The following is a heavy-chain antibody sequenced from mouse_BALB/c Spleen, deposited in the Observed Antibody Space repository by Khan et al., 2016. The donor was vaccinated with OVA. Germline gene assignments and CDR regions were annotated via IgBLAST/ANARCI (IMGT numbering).Heavy chain of an antibody. D-gene: IGHD1-1*01. Sequence: EVQLQESGPDLVKPSQSLSLTCTVTGYSITSGYSWHWIRQFPGNKLEWMGYIHYSGTTNYNPSLKSRISITRDTSKNQFFLPLNSVTTEDTATXTCASSGTTLVPYWSLDVWGAGTTVTVSS. CDR3: ASSGTTLVPYWSLDV. CDR1: GYSITSGYS. J-gene: IGHJ1*01. V-gene: IGHV3-1*02. CDR2: IHYSGTT.